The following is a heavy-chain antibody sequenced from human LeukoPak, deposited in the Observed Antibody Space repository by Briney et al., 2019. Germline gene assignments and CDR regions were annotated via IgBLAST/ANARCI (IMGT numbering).Heavy chain of an antibody. J-gene: IGHJ4*02. CDR3: ARDPLYSSGWYAFDY. D-gene: IGHD6-19*01. Sequence: GESLRLSCAASGFTFSSYSMNWVRQAPGKGLEWVSSISSSSSYIYYADSVKGRFTISRDNAKNSLYLQMNSLRAEDTAVYYCARDPLYSSGWYAFDYWGQGTLVTVSS. V-gene: IGHV3-21*01. CDR1: GFTFSSYS. CDR2: ISSSSSYI.